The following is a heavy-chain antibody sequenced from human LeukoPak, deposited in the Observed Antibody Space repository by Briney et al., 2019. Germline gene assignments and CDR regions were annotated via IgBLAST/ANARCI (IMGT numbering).Heavy chain of an antibody. J-gene: IGHJ2*01. CDR2: IYYSGST. Sequence: PSETLSLTCTVSGGSISSYCWSWIRQPPGKGLEWIGYIYYSGSTNYNPSLKSRVTISVDTSKNQFSLKLSSVTAADTAVYYCARVRRGVYGDYWYFDLWGRGTLVTVSS. D-gene: IGHD4-17*01. CDR3: ARVRRGVYGDYWYFDL. V-gene: IGHV4-59*01. CDR1: GGSISSYC.